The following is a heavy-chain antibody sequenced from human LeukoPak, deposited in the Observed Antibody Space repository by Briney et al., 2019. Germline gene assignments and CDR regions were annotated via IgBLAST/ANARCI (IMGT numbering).Heavy chain of an antibody. CDR2: ISRDGGST. V-gene: IGHV3-43D*03. CDR1: GFTFDDYA. J-gene: IGHJ6*04. CDR3: AKDMGSSASMDV. D-gene: IGHD3-10*01. Sequence: GGSLRLSCAASGFTFDDYAMHWVRQAPGKGLEWVSLISRDGGSTYYADSVKGRFTISRDNSKNSLYLQMNSLRAEDTALYYCAKDMGSSASMDVWGKGTTVTVSS.